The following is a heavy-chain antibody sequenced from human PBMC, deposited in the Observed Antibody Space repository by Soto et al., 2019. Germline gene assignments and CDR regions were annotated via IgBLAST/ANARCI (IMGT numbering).Heavy chain of an antibody. D-gene: IGHD3-22*01. CDR3: AKECYYDSSGYYDY. CDR1: GFTFSSYA. Sequence: EVQLLESGGGLVQPGGSLRLSCAASGFTFSSYAMSWVRQAPGKGLEWVSAISGSGGSTYYADSVKGRFTISRDNSKNTQYLQMNSLRAEDTAAYYCAKECYYDSSGYYDYWGQGTLVTVSS. CDR2: ISGSGGST. J-gene: IGHJ4*02. V-gene: IGHV3-23*01.